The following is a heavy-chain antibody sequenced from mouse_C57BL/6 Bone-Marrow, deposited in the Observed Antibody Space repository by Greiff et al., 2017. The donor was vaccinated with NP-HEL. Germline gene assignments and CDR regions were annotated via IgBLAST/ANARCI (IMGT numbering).Heavy chain of an antibody. CDR3: ASIITTVVAHWYFDV. CDR1: GFTFSDYY. Sequence: EVKLVESGGGLVQPGGSLKLSCAASGFTFSDYYMYWVRQTPEKRLEWVAYISNGGGSTYYPDTVKGRFTISRDNAKNTLYLQMSRLKSEDTAMYYCASIITTVVAHWYFDVWGTGTMVTVSS. CDR2: ISNGGGST. D-gene: IGHD1-1*01. V-gene: IGHV5-12*01. J-gene: IGHJ1*03.